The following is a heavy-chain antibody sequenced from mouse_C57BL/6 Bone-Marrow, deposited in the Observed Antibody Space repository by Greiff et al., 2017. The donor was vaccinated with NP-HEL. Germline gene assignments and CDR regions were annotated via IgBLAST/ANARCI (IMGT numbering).Heavy chain of an antibody. V-gene: IGHV1-82*01. J-gene: IGHJ2*01. CDR3: ARSTYDYP. D-gene: IGHD2-4*01. CDR1: GYAFSSSW. Sequence: VQLQQSGPELVKPGASVKISCKASGYAFSSSWMNWVKQRPGKGLEWIGRIYPGDGDTNYNGKFKGKATLTADQSSSTAYMQLSSLTSEDSAVYFCARSTYDYPWGQGTTLTVSS. CDR2: IYPGDGDT.